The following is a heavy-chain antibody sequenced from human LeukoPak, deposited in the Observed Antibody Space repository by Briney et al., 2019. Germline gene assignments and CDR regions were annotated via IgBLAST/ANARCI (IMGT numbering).Heavy chain of an antibody. Sequence: SQTLSLTCTGSGGSISSVSYYWSWIRPPAGKGLEWIGRIYSGGSTNYNPPLKGRVTISVDTSKNQFSLKLGRVTAADTAVYYGAREMRQWLSPIDPWGQGTQVTVSS. D-gene: IGHD6-19*01. V-gene: IGHV4-61*02. J-gene: IGHJ5*02. CDR1: GGSISSVSYY. CDR2: IYSGGST. CDR3: AREMRQWLSPIDP.